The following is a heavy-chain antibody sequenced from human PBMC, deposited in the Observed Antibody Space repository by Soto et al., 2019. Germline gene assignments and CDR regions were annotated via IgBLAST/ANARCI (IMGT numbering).Heavy chain of an antibody. Sequence: SETLSLTCGVSGGTVASSHWLSWVRQSPGRGLEWIGNVYHTGDTNLHPSLQSRVPFSLDKSNTQFSLRLTSVTAADTAVYFCAREIVTAGGNNYFDPWGPGTLVTVSS. V-gene: IGHV4-4*02. CDR1: GGTVASSHW. D-gene: IGHD2-21*02. CDR2: VYHTGDT. CDR3: AREIVTAGGNNYFDP. J-gene: IGHJ5*02.